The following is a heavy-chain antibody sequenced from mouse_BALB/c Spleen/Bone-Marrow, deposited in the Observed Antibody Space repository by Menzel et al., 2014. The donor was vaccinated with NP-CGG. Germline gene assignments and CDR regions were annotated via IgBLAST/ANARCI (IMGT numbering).Heavy chain of an antibody. CDR2: INPDSSTI. J-gene: IGHJ3*01. CDR3: ARLGYYGGFAY. D-gene: IGHD2-3*01. CDR1: GFDFSGLW. Sequence: VQLQQSGGVLVQPGGSLKLSCAASGFDFSGLWMGWVRQAPGKGLEWIGEINPDSSTINYTPSLKDRFIISRDNAKNTLYLQMSKVRSEDTALYYCARLGYYGGFAYWGQGTLVTVSA. V-gene: IGHV4-1*02.